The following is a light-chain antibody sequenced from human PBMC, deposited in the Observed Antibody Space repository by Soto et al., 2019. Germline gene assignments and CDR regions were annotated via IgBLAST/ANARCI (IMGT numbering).Light chain of an antibody. J-gene: IGKJ1*01. Sequence: EIVMTQSPATLSVSPGERATLSCRASQSVSSNLAWYQQKPGQAPRLLIYGASTRATGIPARFSGSGSGTEFTITISSLQSEDFAVYYCQQYNNWWTFGQATKVEIK. CDR2: GAS. V-gene: IGKV3-15*01. CDR3: QQYNNWWT. CDR1: QSVSSN.